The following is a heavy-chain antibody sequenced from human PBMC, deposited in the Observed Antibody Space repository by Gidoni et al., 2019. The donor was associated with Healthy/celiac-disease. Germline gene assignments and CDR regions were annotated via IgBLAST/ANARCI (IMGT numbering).Heavy chain of an antibody. CDR1: GFTFSSYS. J-gene: IGHJ4*02. Sequence: EVQLVESVGGLFTPGGSVSLSCASSGFTFSSYSMNWVRQAPGKGLEWVSSISSSSSYIYYADSVKGRFTISRDNAKNSLYLQMNSLRAEDTAVYYCARDRLARILSPPDFDYWGQGTLVTVSS. CDR3: ARDRLARILSPPDFDY. D-gene: IGHD6-19*01. CDR2: ISSSSSYI. V-gene: IGHV3-21*01.